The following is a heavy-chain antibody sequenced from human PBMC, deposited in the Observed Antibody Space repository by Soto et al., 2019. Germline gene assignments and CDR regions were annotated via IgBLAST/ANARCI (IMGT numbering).Heavy chain of an antibody. CDR2: ISIGSSSM. J-gene: IGHJ5*02. V-gene: IGHV3-48*01. Sequence: GGSLRLSCEASGFTFRNYKMNWVRQAPGKGLEWVSQISIGSSSMDYADSVKGRFTIPRDNAKNSLFLQMNSLRAEDTAVYYCAREGLSSNWLNWFDPWGQGTLVTVSS. D-gene: IGHD6-13*01. CDR1: GFTFRNYK. CDR3: AREGLSSNWLNWFDP.